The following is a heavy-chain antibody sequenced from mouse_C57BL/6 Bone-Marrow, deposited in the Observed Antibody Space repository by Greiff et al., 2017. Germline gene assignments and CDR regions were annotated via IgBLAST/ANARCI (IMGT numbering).Heavy chain of an antibody. CDR2: INPNNGGT. J-gene: IGHJ2*01. CDR3: ARRPPITTVVAEDY. D-gene: IGHD1-1*01. CDR1: GYTFTDYY. V-gene: IGHV1-26*01. Sequence: EVQLQQSGPELVKPGASVKISCKASGYTFTDYYMNWVKQSHGKSLEWIGDINPNNGGTSYNQKFKGKATLTVDKSSSTAYMELRSLTSEDSAVYYCARRPPITTVVAEDYWGQGTTLTVSS.